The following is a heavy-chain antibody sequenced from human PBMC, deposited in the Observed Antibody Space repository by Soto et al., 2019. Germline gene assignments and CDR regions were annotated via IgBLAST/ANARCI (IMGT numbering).Heavy chain of an antibody. Sequence: GGSLRLSCAASGFTFSSYAMSWVRQAPGKGLEWVSAISGSGGSTYYADSVKGRFTISRDNSKNTLYLQMNSLRAEDTAVYYCAKANTGELGAYYYYYMDVWGKGTTVTVSS. CDR2: ISGSGGST. D-gene: IGHD1-26*01. CDR3: AKANTGELGAYYYYYMDV. V-gene: IGHV3-23*01. CDR1: GFTFSSYA. J-gene: IGHJ6*03.